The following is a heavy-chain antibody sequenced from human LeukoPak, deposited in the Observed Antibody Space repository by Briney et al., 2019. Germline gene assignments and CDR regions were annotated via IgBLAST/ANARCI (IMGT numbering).Heavy chain of an antibody. D-gene: IGHD4-17*01. CDR2: IYTSGST. CDR1: GGSISSYY. Sequence: SETLSLTCTVSGGSISSYYWSWIRQPAGKGLEWIGRIYTSGSTNYNPSLKSRVTMSVDTSKNQFSLKLSSVTAADTAVYYCARESPFTVTTGYFDYWGQGTLVTVSS. J-gene: IGHJ4*02. CDR3: ARESPFTVTTGYFDY. V-gene: IGHV4-4*07.